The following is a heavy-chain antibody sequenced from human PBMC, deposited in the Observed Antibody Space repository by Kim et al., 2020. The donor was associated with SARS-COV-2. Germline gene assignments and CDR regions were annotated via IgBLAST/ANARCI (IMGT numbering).Heavy chain of an antibody. J-gene: IGHJ4*02. D-gene: IGHD3-16*01. CDR1: GFTFSSYA. CDR3: AKWGAYSASQFDY. Sequence: GGSLRLSCAASGFTFSSYAMSWVRQAPGQGLAWVSSIGLEDYSTYYADSVKGRFTISRDNSKNTLYLQMISLRAEDTAIYYCAKWGAYSASQFDYWGQGTLVTVSS. CDR2: IGLEDYST. V-gene: IGHV3-23*01.